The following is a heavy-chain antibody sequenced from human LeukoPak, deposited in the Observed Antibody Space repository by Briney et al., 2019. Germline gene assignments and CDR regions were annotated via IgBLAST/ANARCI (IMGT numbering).Heavy chain of an antibody. CDR1: GFTFSSYA. Sequence: PGGSLRLSCAASGFTFSSYAMSWVRQAPGKGLEWVSAISGSGGSTYYADSVKGRFTISRDNSKNTLYLQINSLRAEDTAVYYCAKGMGGYYSHYYYYMDVWGKGTTVTVSS. CDR2: ISGSGGST. CDR3: AKGMGGYYSHYYYYMDV. V-gene: IGHV3-23*01. J-gene: IGHJ6*03. D-gene: IGHD3-22*01.